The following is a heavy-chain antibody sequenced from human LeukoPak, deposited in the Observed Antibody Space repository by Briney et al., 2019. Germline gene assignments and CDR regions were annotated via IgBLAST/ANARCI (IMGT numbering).Heavy chain of an antibody. J-gene: IGHJ4*02. CDR3: AKRGVVIRVILVGFHKEAYYFDS. V-gene: IGHV3-23*01. CDR1: GITLSNYG. D-gene: IGHD3-22*01. CDR2: ISDSGGST. Sequence: GGSLRLSCAVSGITLSNYGMSWVRQAPGKGLEWVAGISDSGGSTNYADSVKGRVTISRDNPKNTLYLQMNSLRPEDTAVYFCAKRGVVIRVILVGFHKEAYYFDSRGQGALVTVSS.